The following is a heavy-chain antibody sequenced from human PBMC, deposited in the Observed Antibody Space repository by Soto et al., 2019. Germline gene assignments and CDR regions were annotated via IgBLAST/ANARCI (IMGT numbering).Heavy chain of an antibody. D-gene: IGHD3-10*01. CDR2: ISAYNGNT. Sequence: QVQLVQSGAEVKKPGASVKVSCKASGYTFTSYGISWVRQAPGQGLEWMGWISAYNGNTNYAQKLQGRVTMTTDTSTSTDYMELRSLRSDDTAVYYCARDRGTMVRGVMMAFYYYSGMDVWGQGTTVTVSS. V-gene: IGHV1-18*01. CDR1: GYTFTSYG. CDR3: ARDRGTMVRGVMMAFYYYSGMDV. J-gene: IGHJ6*02.